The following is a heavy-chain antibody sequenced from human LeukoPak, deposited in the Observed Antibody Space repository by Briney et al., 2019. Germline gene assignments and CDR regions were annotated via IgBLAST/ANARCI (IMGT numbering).Heavy chain of an antibody. V-gene: IGHV3-33*01. CDR3: ARGIVGATIGYFDY. CDR1: GFTFSSYG. Sequence: GRSLRLSCAASGFTFSSYGMHCVRQAPGKGLEWVAVIWYDGSNKYYADSVKGRFTISRDNTKNTLYLQMNSLRAEDTAVYYCARGIVGATIGYFDYWGQGTLVTVSS. D-gene: IGHD1-26*01. CDR2: IWYDGSNK. J-gene: IGHJ4*02.